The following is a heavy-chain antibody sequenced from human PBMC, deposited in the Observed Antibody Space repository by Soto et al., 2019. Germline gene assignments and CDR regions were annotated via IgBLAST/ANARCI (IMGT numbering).Heavy chain of an antibody. Sequence: QVQLVESGGGVVQPGRSLRLSCAASGFTFSSYGMHWVRQAPGKGLEWVAVIWYDGSNKYYADSVKGRFTISRDNSKNPLYLQMNGLRAEDTAVYYCARDGGGTRYYYYYYMDVWGKGTTVTVSS. D-gene: IGHD1-7*01. J-gene: IGHJ6*03. CDR1: GFTFSSYG. CDR2: IWYDGSNK. CDR3: ARDGGGTRYYYYYYMDV. V-gene: IGHV3-33*01.